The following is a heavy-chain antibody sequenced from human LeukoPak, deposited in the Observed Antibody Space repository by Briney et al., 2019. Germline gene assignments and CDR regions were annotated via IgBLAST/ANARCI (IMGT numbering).Heavy chain of an antibody. CDR1: GGSISSGGYY. V-gene: IGHV4-31*03. CDR2: IYYSGST. Sequence: PSETLSLTCTVSGGSISSGGYYWSWIRQHPGKGLGWIGYIYYSGSTYYNPSLKSRVTISVDTSKNQFSLKLNSVTAADTAVYYCASSSGFYYWDYWGQGTLVTVSS. D-gene: IGHD3-22*01. CDR3: ASSSGFYYWDY. J-gene: IGHJ4*02.